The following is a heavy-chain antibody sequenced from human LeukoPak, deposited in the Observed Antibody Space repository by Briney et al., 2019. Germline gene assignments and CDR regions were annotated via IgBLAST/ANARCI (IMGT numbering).Heavy chain of an antibody. CDR1: GYTFTSYY. J-gene: IGHJ6*02. CDR2: INPSGGST. V-gene: IGHV1-46*01. D-gene: IGHD6-13*01. CDR3: ARMQQLVRPYYYYGMDV. Sequence: ASVKVSCKASGYTFTSYYMHWVRQAPGQGLEWMGIINPSGGSTSYAQKFQGRVTMTRDTSTSTVYMELSSLRSEDTAVYYCARMQQLVRPYYYYGMDVWGQGTMVTVSS.